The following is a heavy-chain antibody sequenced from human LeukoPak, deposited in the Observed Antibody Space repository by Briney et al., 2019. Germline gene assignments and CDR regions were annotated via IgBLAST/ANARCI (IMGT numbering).Heavy chain of an antibody. CDR1: GFTFSGSA. CDR2: IRSKANSYAT. CDR3: TRGSYDSSGYYNDY. Sequence: GGSLRLSCAASGFTFSGSAMHWVRQASGKGLEWVGRIRSKANSYATAYAASVKGRFTISRDDSKNTAYLQMNSLKTEDMAVYYCTRGSYDSSGYYNDYWGQGTLVTVSS. J-gene: IGHJ4*02. D-gene: IGHD3-22*01. V-gene: IGHV3-73*01.